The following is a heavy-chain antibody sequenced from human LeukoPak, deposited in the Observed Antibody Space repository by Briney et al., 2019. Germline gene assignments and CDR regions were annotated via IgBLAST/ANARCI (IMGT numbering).Heavy chain of an antibody. CDR1: GFTFSSYS. CDR3: ARSDEYYDFWSGYYKGRASFDY. D-gene: IGHD3-3*01. V-gene: IGHV3-21*01. Sequence: GGSLRLSCAASGFTFSSYSMNWVRQAPGKGLEWVSSISSSSSYIYYADSVKGRFTISRDNAKNSLYLQMNSLRAEDTAVYYCARSDEYYDFWSGYYKGRASFDYWDQGTLVTVSS. J-gene: IGHJ4*02. CDR2: ISSSSSYI.